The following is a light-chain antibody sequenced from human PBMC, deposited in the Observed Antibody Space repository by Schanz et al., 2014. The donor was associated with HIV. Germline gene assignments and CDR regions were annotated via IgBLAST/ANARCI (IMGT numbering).Light chain of an antibody. CDR3: QHRSNWPPIT. V-gene: IGKV3-11*01. J-gene: IGKJ5*01. Sequence: EIVLTQSPATLSLSPGERATLSCRASQSVSSYLAWYQQKPGQAPRLLIYDASNRATGIPPRFSGSGSGTDFTLTISSLEPEDCAVYYCQHRSNWPPITFGQGTRLEIK. CDR2: DAS. CDR1: QSVSSY.